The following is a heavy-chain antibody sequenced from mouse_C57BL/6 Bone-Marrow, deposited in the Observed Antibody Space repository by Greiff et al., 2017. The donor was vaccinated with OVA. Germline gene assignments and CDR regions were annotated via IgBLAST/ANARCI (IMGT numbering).Heavy chain of an antibody. Sequence: EVMLVESGGGLVQPGGSLKLSCAASGFTFSDYYMYWVRQTPEKRLEWVAYISNGGGSTYYPDTVKGRFTISRDNAKNTLYLQMSRLKSEDTAMYYCARHGDYGSREYYYAMDYWGQGTSVTVSS. CDR2: ISNGGGST. CDR3: ARHGDYGSREYYYAMDY. J-gene: IGHJ4*01. D-gene: IGHD1-1*01. V-gene: IGHV5-12*01. CDR1: GFTFSDYY.